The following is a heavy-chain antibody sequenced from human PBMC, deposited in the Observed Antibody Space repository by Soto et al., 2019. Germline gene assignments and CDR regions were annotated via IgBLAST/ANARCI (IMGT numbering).Heavy chain of an antibody. D-gene: IGHD3-10*01. Sequence: SETLSLTCAVYGGSFSGYYWSWIRQPPGKGLEWIGEINHSGSTNYNPSLKSRVTISVDMSKNQFSLKLSSVTAADTAVYYCARVPSGWFDPWGQGTLVTVSS. CDR2: INHSGST. CDR3: ARVPSGWFDP. V-gene: IGHV4-34*01. J-gene: IGHJ5*02. CDR1: GGSFSGYY.